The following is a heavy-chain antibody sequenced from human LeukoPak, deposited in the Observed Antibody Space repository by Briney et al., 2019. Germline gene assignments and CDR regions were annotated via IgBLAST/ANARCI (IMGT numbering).Heavy chain of an antibody. CDR1: GFTFSSYA. V-gene: IGHV3-23*01. CDR2: ISGSGGST. Sequence: VASLRLSSAPPGFTFSSYAMSWVRQAPGKGLEWVSAISGSGGSTYYADSVKGRFTISRDNSKNTLYLQMNSLRAEDTAVYYCAKVCDSSGYYSYRTYYYFDYWGQGTLVTVSS. CDR3: AKVCDSSGYYSYRTYYYFDY. J-gene: IGHJ4*02. D-gene: IGHD3-22*01.